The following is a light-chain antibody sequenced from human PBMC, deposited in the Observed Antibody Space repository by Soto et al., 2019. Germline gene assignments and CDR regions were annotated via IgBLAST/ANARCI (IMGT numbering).Light chain of an antibody. V-gene: IGKV3-20*01. CDR1: QSVSSSY. Sequence: EIVLTQSPGTLSLSPGERATLSCRASQSVSSSYLAWYQQKPGQAPRLLIYGASIRATGIPDRFSGSGSGTDFTLTISRLEPEDFAVYYCQQYGSSSMDTFGQGTKLEIK. CDR2: GAS. J-gene: IGKJ2*01. CDR3: QQYGSSSMDT.